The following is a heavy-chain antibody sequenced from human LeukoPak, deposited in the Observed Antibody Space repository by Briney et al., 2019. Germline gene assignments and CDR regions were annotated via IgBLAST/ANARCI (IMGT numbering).Heavy chain of an antibody. CDR1: GFTFSSYG. Sequence: GRSLRLSCAASGFTFSSYGMHWVRQAPGKGLEWVAIIWYDGSNKYYADSVRGRFTISRDNSKNTLYLQMNSLRVEDTAIYYCARKPAPADWGQGTLVTVSS. CDR2: IWYDGSNK. CDR3: ARKPAPAD. J-gene: IGHJ4*01. V-gene: IGHV3-33*01. D-gene: IGHD6-25*01.